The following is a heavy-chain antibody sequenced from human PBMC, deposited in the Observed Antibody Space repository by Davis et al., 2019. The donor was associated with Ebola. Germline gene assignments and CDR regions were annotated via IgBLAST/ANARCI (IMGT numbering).Heavy chain of an antibody. Sequence: ASVKVSCKASGYTFTSYGISWVRQAPGQGLEWMGWISAYNGNTNYAQKLQGRVTITADESTSTAYMELSSLRSEDTAVYYCARLRYSGSYRFPFDYWGQGTLVTVSS. CDR1: GYTFTSYG. J-gene: IGHJ4*02. V-gene: IGHV1-18*01. CDR3: ARLRYSGSYRFPFDY. CDR2: ISAYNGNT. D-gene: IGHD1-26*01.